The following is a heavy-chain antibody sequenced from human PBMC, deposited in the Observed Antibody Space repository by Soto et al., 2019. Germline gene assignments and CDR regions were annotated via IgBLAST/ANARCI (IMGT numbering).Heavy chain of an antibody. D-gene: IGHD6-19*01. CDR2: IIPVFGTA. CDR3: ARDPRQRLATHISYFDV. V-gene: IGHV1-69*12. Sequence: QVQLVQSGAEVKNPGSSVKVSCRASGGSLSSYVISWMRQAPGQGLEWVGGIIPVFGTAKYAQKFQGRVTITADESTSTAYMELSSLRSDDTAVYYCARDPRQRLATHISYFDVWGRGTLVTVAS. J-gene: IGHJ2*01. CDR1: GGSLSSYV.